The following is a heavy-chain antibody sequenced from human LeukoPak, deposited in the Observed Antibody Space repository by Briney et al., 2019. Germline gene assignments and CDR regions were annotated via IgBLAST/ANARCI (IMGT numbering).Heavy chain of an antibody. CDR1: GFTSSENW. CDR2: IKGDGSKM. CDR3: ARDGTCLDF. V-gene: IGHV3-7*01. Sequence: PGGSLRLSCGASGFTSSENWMSWVRQAPGRGPEWVADIKGDGSKMYYVDSVKGRFTISRDNDKNALYLQMNNLRVEDTGVYYCARDGTCLDFWGQGVLVTVSS. J-gene: IGHJ4*02.